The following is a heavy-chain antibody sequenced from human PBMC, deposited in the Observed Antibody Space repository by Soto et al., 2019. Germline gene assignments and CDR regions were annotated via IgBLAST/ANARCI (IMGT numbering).Heavy chain of an antibody. V-gene: IGHV3-13*01. CDR2: IGTAGDT. D-gene: IGHD3-10*01. J-gene: IGHJ4*02. Sequence: GGSLRLSCAASGFTFSSYDMHWVRQATGKGLEWVSAIGTAGDTYYPGSVKGRFTISRDNSKKTLYLQMNSLRVEDSALYYCARGSTDSYPGSRIFDFWGRGTLVTVSS. CDR1: GFTFSSYD. CDR3: ARGSTDSYPGSRIFDF.